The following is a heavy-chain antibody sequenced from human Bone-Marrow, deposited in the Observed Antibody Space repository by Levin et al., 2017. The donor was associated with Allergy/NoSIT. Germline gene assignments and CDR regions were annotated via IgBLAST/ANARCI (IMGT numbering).Heavy chain of an antibody. D-gene: IGHD1-26*01. Sequence: GESLKISCAASGFTFSSYSMNWVRQAPGKGLEWVSYISSSSSTIYYADSVKGRFTISRDNAKNSLYLQMNSLRAEDTAVYYCARNSGNYPVDYWGQGTLVTVSS. J-gene: IGHJ4*02. CDR2: ISSSSSTI. CDR3: ARNSGNYPVDY. V-gene: IGHV3-48*04. CDR1: GFTFSSYS.